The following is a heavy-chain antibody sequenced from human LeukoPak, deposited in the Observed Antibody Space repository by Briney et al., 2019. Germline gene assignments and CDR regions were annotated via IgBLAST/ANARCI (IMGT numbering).Heavy chain of an antibody. CDR3: AKDLVALAGYDSSGLLYN. J-gene: IGHJ4*02. Sequence: PGGSLRLSCAASGFTFSSYGMHRVRQAPGKGLEWVAVISYDGSNKYYADSVKGRFTISRDNSKNTLYLQMNSLRAEDTAVYYCAKDLVALAGYDSSGLLYNWGQGTLVTVSS. D-gene: IGHD3-22*01. CDR1: GFTFSSYG. V-gene: IGHV3-30*18. CDR2: ISYDGSNK.